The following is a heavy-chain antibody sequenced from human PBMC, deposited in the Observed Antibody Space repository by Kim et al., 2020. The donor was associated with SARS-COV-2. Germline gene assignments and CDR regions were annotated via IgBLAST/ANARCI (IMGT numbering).Heavy chain of an antibody. D-gene: IGHD6-13*01. CDR2: INHSGST. Sequence: SETLSLTCAVYGGSFSGYYWSWIRQPPGKGLEWIGEINHSGSTNYNPSLKSRVTISVDTSKNQFSLKLSSVTAADTAVYYCARGHRQWQQRSLDYWGQGTLVTVSS. J-gene: IGHJ4*02. CDR3: ARGHRQWQQRSLDY. V-gene: IGHV4-34*01. CDR1: GGSFSGYY.